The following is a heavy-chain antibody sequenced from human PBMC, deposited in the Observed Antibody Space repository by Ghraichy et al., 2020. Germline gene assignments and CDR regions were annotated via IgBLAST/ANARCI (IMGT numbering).Heavy chain of an antibody. D-gene: IGHD1-26*01. Sequence: ESLNISCEASGITFSSYWMHWVRQAPGKGLVWVSRINEDGRITNYADSVEGRFTISRDNTKNTLYLQMNNLRAEDTAVYYCARDVGGRSSFWGQGTLVTVSS. V-gene: IGHV3-74*01. CDR1: GITFSSYW. J-gene: IGHJ4*02. CDR3: ARDVGGRSSF. CDR2: INEDGRIT.